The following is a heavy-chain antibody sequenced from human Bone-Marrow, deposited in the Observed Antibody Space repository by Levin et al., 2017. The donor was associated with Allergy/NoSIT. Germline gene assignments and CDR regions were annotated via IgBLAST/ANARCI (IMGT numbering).Heavy chain of an antibody. J-gene: IGHJ4*02. CDR1: GGSISGTNW. CDR2: IYHSGTT. V-gene: IGHV4-4*02. CDR3: ARDAGSDSSGYWFDY. D-gene: IGHD3-22*01. Sequence: SETLSLTCAVSGGSISGTNWWSWVRQPPGKGLEWIGEIYHSGTTNYNSSLKSRVTISVDKSKNQFSLKLSSVTAADTAVYYCARDAGSDSSGYWFDYWGQGTLVTVSS.